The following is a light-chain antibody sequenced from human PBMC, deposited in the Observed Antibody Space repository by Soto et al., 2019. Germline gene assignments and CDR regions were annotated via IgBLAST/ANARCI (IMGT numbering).Light chain of an antibody. CDR3: QQYNNWPSYT. Sequence: EIVMTQSPATLYVSPGDRATLSGRASQSVSSNLPWYQQKPGQAPRLLIYGASTRATGITARFSGSGSGTEFPLTISRLQSEDFAVYYCQQYNNWPSYTCGQGTKLEIK. J-gene: IGKJ2*01. V-gene: IGKV3-15*01. CDR2: GAS. CDR1: QSVSSN.